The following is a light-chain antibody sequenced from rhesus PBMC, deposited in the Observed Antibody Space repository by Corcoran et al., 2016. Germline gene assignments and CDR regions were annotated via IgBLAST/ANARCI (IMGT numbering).Light chain of an antibody. J-gene: IGKJ3*01. CDR2: KAS. Sequence: DIQMTQSPSSLSAPAGDTVTITFRASQSISRWLYWYQQKPGKAPKLLIYKASSLQSGVPSRFSGSGSGTDVTLPISSLQPEDFATYYCLQYSNNPLTFDPGTKLDVK. CDR1: QSISRW. V-gene: IGKV1-22*01. CDR3: LQYSNNPLT.